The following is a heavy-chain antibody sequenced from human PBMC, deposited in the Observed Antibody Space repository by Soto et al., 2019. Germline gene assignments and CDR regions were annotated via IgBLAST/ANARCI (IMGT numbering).Heavy chain of an antibody. CDR2: IIPIFGTA. V-gene: IGHV1-69*12. J-gene: IGHJ6*02. CDR1: GGTFSSYA. Sequence: QVQLVQSGAEVKKPGSSVKVSCKASGGTFSSYAISWVRQAPGQGLEWMGGIIPIFGTANYAKKFQGRVTITADDSTSXXNXELSSXXSEDTXXYYFASRPGGRGYYYGMDVWGQGTTVTVSS. D-gene: IGHD2-15*01. CDR3: ASRPGGRGYYYGMDV.